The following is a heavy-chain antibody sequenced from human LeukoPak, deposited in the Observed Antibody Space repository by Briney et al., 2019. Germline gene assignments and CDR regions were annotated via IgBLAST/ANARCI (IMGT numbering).Heavy chain of an antibody. CDR3: ARDILTGPGYAFDI. J-gene: IGHJ3*02. V-gene: IGHV1-69*04. CDR1: GYIFTDYY. CDR2: IIPILVIA. D-gene: IGHD3-9*01. Sequence: SVKASCKPSGYIFTDYYMHWVRQAPGHGLEWMGRIIPILVIANYAQKFQGRVTITADKSTRTPYMELSSLRSEDTAVYYCARDILTGPGYAFDIWGQGTMVTVSS.